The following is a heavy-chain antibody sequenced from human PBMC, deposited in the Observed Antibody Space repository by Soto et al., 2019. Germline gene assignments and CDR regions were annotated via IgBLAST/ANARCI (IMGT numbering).Heavy chain of an antibody. J-gene: IGHJ6*02. CDR2: ISSSSSYT. CDR3: ARLDTAMVSAVDV. D-gene: IGHD5-18*01. CDR1: GFTFSDYY. V-gene: IGHV3-11*06. Sequence: QVQLVESGGGLVKPGGSLRLSCAASGFTFSDYYMSWIRQAPGKGLEWVSYISSSSSYTNYADSVKGRFTISRDNSKNSLYLQMNSLRAEDTAVYYCARLDTAMVSAVDVWGQGTTVTVPS.